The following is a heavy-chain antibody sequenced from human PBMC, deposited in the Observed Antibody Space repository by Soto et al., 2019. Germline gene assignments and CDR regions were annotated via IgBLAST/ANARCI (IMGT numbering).Heavy chain of an antibody. D-gene: IGHD3-22*01. CDR3: ARVYYDSRGYYSPDV. V-gene: IGHV1-18*01. CDR1: GYTFINYG. CDR2: ISTHNGNT. Sequence: RASVKVSCKASGYTFINYGVTWVRQAPGQGLEWMGWISTHNGNTNYAQKLQGRVTMTTDTSTSTAYMDLRSLRSDDTAVYYCARVYYDSRGYYSPDVWGQGTTVTVYS. J-gene: IGHJ6*02.